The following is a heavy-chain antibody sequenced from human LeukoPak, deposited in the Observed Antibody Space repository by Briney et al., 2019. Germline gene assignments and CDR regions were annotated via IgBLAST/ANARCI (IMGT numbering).Heavy chain of an antibody. Sequence: GGSLRPSCAASGFTFSSYAMSWVRQAPGKGLEWVSAISGSGGSTYYAGSVKGRFTISRDNSKNTLYLQMNSLRAENTAVYYCANLLVTTKPFDYWGQGTLVTVSS. CDR1: GFTFSSYA. CDR3: ANLLVTTKPFDY. CDR2: ISGSGGST. D-gene: IGHD4-17*01. V-gene: IGHV3-23*01. J-gene: IGHJ4*02.